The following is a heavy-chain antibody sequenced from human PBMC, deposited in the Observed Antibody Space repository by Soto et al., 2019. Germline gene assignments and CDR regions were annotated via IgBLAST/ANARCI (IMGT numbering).Heavy chain of an antibody. Sequence: GGSLRLSCAASGFTFSSYGMTWVRQAPGKGLEWFSTIGGSSGSTHYTDSVKGRFTISRDNSKNTLYLQMNSLRAEDTAVYYCAKKSGPITTTPFYYYYYMDVWGKGTTVTVSS. CDR3: AKKSGPITTTPFYYYYYMDV. CDR1: GFTFSSYG. V-gene: IGHV3-23*01. J-gene: IGHJ6*03. CDR2: IGGSSGST. D-gene: IGHD1-26*01.